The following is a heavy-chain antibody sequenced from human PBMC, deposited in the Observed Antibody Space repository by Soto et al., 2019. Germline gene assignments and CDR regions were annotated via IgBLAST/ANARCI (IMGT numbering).Heavy chain of an antibody. D-gene: IGHD2-2*01. CDR1: GGSFSGYY. CDR2: INHSGST. CDR3: ARGRVVPADIISKTRPKTNWLDP. V-gene: IGHV4-34*01. J-gene: IGHJ5*02. Sequence: PSETLSLTCAVYGGSFSGYYWSWIRQPPGKGLEWIGEINHSGSTNYNPSLKSRVTISVDTSKNQFSLKLSSVTAADTAVYYCARGRVVPADIISKTRPKTNWLDPWGQGTLVTVYS.